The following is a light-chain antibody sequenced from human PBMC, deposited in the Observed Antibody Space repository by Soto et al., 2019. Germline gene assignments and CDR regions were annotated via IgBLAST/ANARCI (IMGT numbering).Light chain of an antibody. CDR3: QQYNSYSPT. Sequence: DIQITQSPSTLSASVGDRVTITCRPSQSISTWLAWYQQEPGKAPKLLIHKASSLQSGVPSRFSGSGSGTDFTLTISSLHPDDFATYYCQQYNSYSPTFGQGTKVDIK. CDR1: QSISTW. V-gene: IGKV1-5*03. CDR2: KAS. J-gene: IGKJ1*01.